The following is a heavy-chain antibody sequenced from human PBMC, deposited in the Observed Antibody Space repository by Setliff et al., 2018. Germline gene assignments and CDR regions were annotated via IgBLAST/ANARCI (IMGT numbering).Heavy chain of an antibody. J-gene: IGHJ3*02. CDR2: INHSGNT. Sequence: SETLSLTCAVSGGSISSSDSNTNWWSWVRQPPGKGLEWIGEINHSGNTNYNPSLKSRVTVSVDKPKNQFSLKLSPVTAADTAVYYCAGVTMIVLSRRAFDIWGQGTMVTVSS. D-gene: IGHD3-22*01. CDR3: AGVTMIVLSRRAFDI. CDR1: GGSISSSDSNTNW. V-gene: IGHV4-4*02.